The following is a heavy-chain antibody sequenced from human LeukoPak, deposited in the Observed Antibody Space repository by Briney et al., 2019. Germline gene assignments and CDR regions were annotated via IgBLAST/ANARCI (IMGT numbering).Heavy chain of an antibody. CDR2: IIPIFGTA. CDR1: GGTFSSYA. D-gene: IGHD7-27*01. CDR3: ARERRETGDPWFDY. Sequence: ASVKVSCKASGGTFSSYAISWVRQAAGQGLEWMGRIIPIFGTANYAQRFQGRVTITTDESTSTAYMELSSLRSEDTAVYYCARERRETGDPWFDYWGQGTLVTVSS. J-gene: IGHJ4*02. V-gene: IGHV1-69*05.